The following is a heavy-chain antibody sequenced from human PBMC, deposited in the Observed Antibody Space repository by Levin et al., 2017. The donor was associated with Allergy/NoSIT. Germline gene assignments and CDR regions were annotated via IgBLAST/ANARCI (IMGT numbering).Heavy chain of an antibody. CDR2: INNDGSGT. CDR1: GFTFSSYW. V-gene: IGHV3-74*01. J-gene: IGHJ2*01. D-gene: IGHD4-17*01. Sequence: GASVKVSCAASGFTFSSYWMYWVRQASGKGLVWVSRINNDGSGTSYADSVKGRFTISRDNTKNTQYLQMNSLGAEDTAVYYCARDRGRDYRDYVWYFDLWGRGTLVTVSS. CDR3: ARDRGRDYRDYVWYFDL.